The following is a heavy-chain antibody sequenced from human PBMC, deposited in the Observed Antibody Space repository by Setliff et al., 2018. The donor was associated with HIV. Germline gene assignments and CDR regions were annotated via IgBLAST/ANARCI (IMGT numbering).Heavy chain of an antibody. CDR2: IYPDNSDA. D-gene: IGHD3-10*01. CDR3: ARGSSSVNYYHYGLDV. CDR1: GDSITHYY. V-gene: IGHV5-51*01. Sequence: ETLSLTCSVSGDSITHYYWNWIRQPPGKGLEWMGIIYPDNSDARYGPSFQGQVTISVDKTMRTAYLQWSSLKASDTAIYYCARGSSSVNYYHYGLDVWGQGTTVTVSS. J-gene: IGHJ6*02.